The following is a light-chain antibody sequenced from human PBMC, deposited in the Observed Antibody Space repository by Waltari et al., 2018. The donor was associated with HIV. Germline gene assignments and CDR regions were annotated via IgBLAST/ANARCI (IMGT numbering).Light chain of an antibody. CDR3: QQGYKLPLT. J-gene: IGKJ2*01. CDR1: QGVGSW. Sequence: DIQMTQSPRVVSTSIGKRFTINCRASQGVGSWLAWYRQRPGEPPDLLIHDASQLRSGVPSRFSGGGSGTGFFLTINSLQSQDLGTYFCQQGYKLPLTFGPGTTIEI. CDR2: DAS. V-gene: IGKV1-12*02.